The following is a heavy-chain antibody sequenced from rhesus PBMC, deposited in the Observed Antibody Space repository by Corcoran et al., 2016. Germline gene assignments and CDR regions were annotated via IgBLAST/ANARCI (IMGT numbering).Heavy chain of an antibody. CDR2: IYWNDDK. V-gene: IGHV2-1*01. J-gene: IGHJ4*01. D-gene: IGHD3-22*01. CDR3: AREHHMTSFDY. Sequence: QVTLKESGPALVKPTQTLTLTCTFSGFSLSTRGMGLGWIRPPSRKTLEWLAHIYWNDDKYFSTSLKSRLTISKDTSKNQVVLTMTNMDPVDTATYYCAREHHMTSFDYWGQGVLVTVSS. CDR1: GFSLSTRGMG.